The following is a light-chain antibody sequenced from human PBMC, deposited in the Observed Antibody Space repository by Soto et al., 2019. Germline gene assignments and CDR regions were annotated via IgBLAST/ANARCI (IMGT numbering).Light chain of an antibody. CDR2: WAS. J-gene: IGKJ4*01. CDR3: QQHYSLPPT. V-gene: IGKV4-1*01. Sequence: DIVMTQSPDSLTVSLGERATINCKSSQSVLETSNNKNYLAWYQQKRGQPPKLIIYWASTRESGVPDRFSGSGSGTDFTLTISNLQAEDVAIYYCQQHYSLPPTFGGGTRVEIK. CDR1: QSVLETSNNKNY.